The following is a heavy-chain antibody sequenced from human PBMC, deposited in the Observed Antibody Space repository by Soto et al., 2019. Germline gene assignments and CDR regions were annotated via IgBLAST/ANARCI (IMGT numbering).Heavy chain of an antibody. CDR3: ANLIAVAGTPRGACDI. J-gene: IGHJ3*02. D-gene: IGHD6-19*01. CDR1: GCTFSNYG. V-gene: IGHV3-30*18. Sequence: QVQLVESGGGVVQPGRSLRLSCAASGCTFSNYGMHWVRQAPGKGLDWVAVISYDGSNKYYADSVKGRFTISRDNSKNTLYLQMNSLRAEDTAMYYCANLIAVAGTPRGACDIWGQGTMVTVSS. CDR2: ISYDGSNK.